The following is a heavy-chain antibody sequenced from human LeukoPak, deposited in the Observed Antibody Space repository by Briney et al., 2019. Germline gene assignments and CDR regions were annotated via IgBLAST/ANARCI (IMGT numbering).Heavy chain of an antibody. Sequence: PSETLSLTCTVSGGSVTSYYWNWIRQPPGKGLEWIGHIYFSGITNYNPSLKSRVTISVDTSKNQFSLKLNSVTAADTAVYYCARWYYYDSTGYYYYFDYWGQGTLVTVSS. D-gene: IGHD3-22*01. CDR2: IYFSGIT. CDR1: GGSVTSYY. V-gene: IGHV4-59*08. CDR3: ARWYYYDSTGYYYYFDY. J-gene: IGHJ4*02.